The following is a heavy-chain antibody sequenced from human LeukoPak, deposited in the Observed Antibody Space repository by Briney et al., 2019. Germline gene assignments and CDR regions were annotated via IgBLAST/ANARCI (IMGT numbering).Heavy chain of an antibody. V-gene: IGHV4-61*02. CDR3: ARDGLGGWFDP. CDR1: GGSISSGSYY. J-gene: IGHJ5*02. D-gene: IGHD3/OR15-3a*01. Sequence: PSQTLSLTCTVSGGSISSGSYYWSWIRQPAGKGLEWIGRIYTSGSTNYNPSLKSRVTISVDTSKNKFSLKLSSVTAADTAVYYCARDGLGGWFDPWGQGTLVTVSS. CDR2: IYTSGST.